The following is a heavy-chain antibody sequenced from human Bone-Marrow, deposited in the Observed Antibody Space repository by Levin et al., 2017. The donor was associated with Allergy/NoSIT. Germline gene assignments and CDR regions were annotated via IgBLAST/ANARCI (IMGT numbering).Heavy chain of an antibody. CDR2: IQSNGKT. Sequence: GASVKVSCAASGFTFSTYWMHWVRQAPGKGLVWVSRIQSNGKTNYADSVKGRFTISRDNAKNTLYLQMNSLTVEYTAVYYCARDRFYSDSGSNFSWFDPWGQGTLVTVSS. J-gene: IGHJ5*02. D-gene: IGHD3-10*01. CDR1: GFTFSTYW. V-gene: IGHV3-74*01. CDR3: ARDRFYSDSGSNFSWFDP.